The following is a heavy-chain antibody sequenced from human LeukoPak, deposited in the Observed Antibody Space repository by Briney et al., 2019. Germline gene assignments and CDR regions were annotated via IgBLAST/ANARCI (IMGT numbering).Heavy chain of an antibody. J-gene: IGHJ4*02. CDR3: ARVLGNDYGGNSDY. Sequence: ASVKVSCKASGYTFTRYYMHWVRQAPGQGLEWMGRINPNSCGTNYAQKFQGRVTMTRDTSISTAYMELSRLRSDDTAVYYCARVLGNDYGGNSDYWGQGTLVTVSS. CDR1: GYTFTRYY. CDR2: INPNSCGT. D-gene: IGHD4-23*01. V-gene: IGHV1-2*06.